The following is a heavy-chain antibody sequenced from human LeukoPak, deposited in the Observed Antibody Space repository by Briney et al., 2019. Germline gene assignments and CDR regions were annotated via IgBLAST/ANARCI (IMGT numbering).Heavy chain of an antibody. J-gene: IGHJ5*02. CDR1: GYTFTGYY. V-gene: IGHV1-2*02. CDR2: INPNSGGT. Sequence: ASVKVSCKASGYTFTGYYMHWVRQAPGQGLEWMGWINPNSGGTNYAQKFQGRVTMTRDTSISTAYMELSRLRSDDTAVYYCARVGERITIFGVVTRRAYNWFDPWGQGTLVTVSS. D-gene: IGHD3-3*01. CDR3: ARVGERITIFGVVTRRAYNWFDP.